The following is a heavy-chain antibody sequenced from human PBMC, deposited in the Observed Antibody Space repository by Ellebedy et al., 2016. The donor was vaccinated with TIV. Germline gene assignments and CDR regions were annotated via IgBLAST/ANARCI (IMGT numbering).Heavy chain of an antibody. CDR3: TRGELWFGATTYGMDV. CDR1: GFTFSSYA. Sequence: GESLKISXAASGFTFSSYAISWVRQAPGKGLEWVGFIRSKAYGGTTEYAASVKGRFTISRDDSKSIAYLQMNSLKTEDTAVYYCTRGELWFGATTYGMDVWGQGTTVTVSS. V-gene: IGHV3-49*04. CDR2: IRSKAYGGTT. J-gene: IGHJ6*02. D-gene: IGHD3-10*01.